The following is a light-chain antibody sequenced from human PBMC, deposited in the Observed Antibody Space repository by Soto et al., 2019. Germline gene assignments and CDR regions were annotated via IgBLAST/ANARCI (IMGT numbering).Light chain of an antibody. Sequence: QAVVTQPPSASGTPGQRVNISCSGSGSNIGSNAVNWYQQLPGTAPKLLIFGNNQRPSGVPDRFSASKSGTSASLAISGLQSDDEADYYCAAWDDSLNGLVVFGGGTKLTVL. CDR3: AAWDDSLNGLVV. J-gene: IGLJ2*01. CDR1: GSNIGSNA. CDR2: GNN. V-gene: IGLV1-44*01.